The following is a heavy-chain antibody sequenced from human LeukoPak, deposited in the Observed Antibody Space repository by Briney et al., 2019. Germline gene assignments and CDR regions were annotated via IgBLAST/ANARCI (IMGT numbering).Heavy chain of an antibody. J-gene: IGHJ4*02. CDR3: SSVLRD. CDR2: INTDGRLT. V-gene: IGHV3-74*01. Sequence: PGGSLRLSCVASGFTFSDSWMHWVRQAPGRGLVWLSQINTDGRLTSYADSVKGRFTISRDNAKNTLYIEMNSLRAEDTALYFCSSVLRDWGQGVLVTVSS. CDR1: GFTFSDSW. D-gene: IGHD5-12*01.